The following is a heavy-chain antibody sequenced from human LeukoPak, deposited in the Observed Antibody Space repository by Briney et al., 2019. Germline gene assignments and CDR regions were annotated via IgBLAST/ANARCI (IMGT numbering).Heavy chain of an antibody. CDR1: GGTFSSYA. CDR2: IIPIFGTA. CDR3: ARSPGVGATRYHFDY. J-gene: IGHJ4*02. V-gene: IGHV1-69*13. D-gene: IGHD1-26*01. Sequence: ASVKVSCKASGGTFSSYAISWVRQAPGQGLEWMGGIIPIFGTANYAQKFQGRVTITADESTSTAYMELSSLRSEDTAVYYCARSPGVGATRYHFDYWGQGTLVTVSS.